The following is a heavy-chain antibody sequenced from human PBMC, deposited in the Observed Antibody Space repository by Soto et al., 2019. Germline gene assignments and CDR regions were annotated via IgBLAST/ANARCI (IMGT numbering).Heavy chain of an antibody. V-gene: IGHV1-8*01. D-gene: IGHD1-26*01. J-gene: IGHJ4*02. CDR1: GYTFSNYD. CDR2: MNPKSGYT. Sequence: QVQLVQSGAEVKKPGTSVRISCKTSGYTFSNYDINWVRQAAGQGLEWMGWMNPKSGYTGSARNFQGRVTMTRDTSMTTAYMELSSLRSEDTAMYYCARVMGSVDFWGQGPLVTVSS. CDR3: ARVMGSVDF.